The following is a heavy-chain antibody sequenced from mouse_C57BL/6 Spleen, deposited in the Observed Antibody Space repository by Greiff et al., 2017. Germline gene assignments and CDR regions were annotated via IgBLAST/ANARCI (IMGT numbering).Heavy chain of an antibody. J-gene: IGHJ2*01. D-gene: IGHD2-1*01. CDR1: GFTFSNYW. Sequence: EVQLVESGGGLVQPGGSMKLSCVASGFTFSNYWMNWVRQSPEKGLEWVAQIRLKSDNYATHYAESVKGRFTISRDDSKSSVYLQMNNLRAEDTGIYYCTGGYYVDYWGQGTTLTVSS. CDR2: IRLKSDNYAT. V-gene: IGHV6-3*01. CDR3: TGGYYVDY.